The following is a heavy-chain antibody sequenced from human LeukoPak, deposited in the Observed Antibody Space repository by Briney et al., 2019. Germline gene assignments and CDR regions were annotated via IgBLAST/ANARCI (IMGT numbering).Heavy chain of an antibody. CDR1: GGSISSFY. CDR2: IYTSGST. Sequence: PSETLSPTCTVSGGSISSFYWSWIRQPAGKGLEWVGRIYTSGSTNYNPSLRSRVTMSVDTSRNQFSLKPSSVTAADTAVYYCARVFYGDRYYFDYWGQGTLVTVSS. CDR3: ARVFYGDRYYFDY. V-gene: IGHV4-4*07. J-gene: IGHJ4*02. D-gene: IGHD4-17*01.